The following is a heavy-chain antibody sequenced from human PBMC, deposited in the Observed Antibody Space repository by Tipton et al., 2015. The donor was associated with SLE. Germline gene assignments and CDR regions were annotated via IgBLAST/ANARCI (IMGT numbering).Heavy chain of an antibody. CDR3: ARGDWYYYDSSGYYGGWFDP. CDR1: GGSFSGYY. Sequence: TLSLTCALYGGSFSGYYWSWIRQPPGKGLEWIGGSNRSGSTNHNPSLKSRVTISVDTSKNQFSLKLSSVTAADTAVYYCARGDWYYYDSSGYYGGWFDPWGQGTLVTVSS. CDR2: SNRSGST. J-gene: IGHJ5*02. V-gene: IGHV4-34*01. D-gene: IGHD3-22*01.